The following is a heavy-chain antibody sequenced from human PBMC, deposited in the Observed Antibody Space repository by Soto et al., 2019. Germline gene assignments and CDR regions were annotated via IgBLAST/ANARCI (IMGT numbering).Heavy chain of an antibody. Sequence: GGSLRLSCAASGFTFSDYYMSWIRQAPGKGLEWVSYISSSGSTIYYADSVKGRFTISRDNAKNSLYLQMNSLRAEDTAVYYCARLQSGIDIAVAGTVYWGQGTLVTVSS. CDR1: GFTFSDYY. V-gene: IGHV3-11*01. J-gene: IGHJ4*02. D-gene: IGHD6-19*01. CDR2: ISSSGSTI. CDR3: ARLQSGIDIAVAGTVY.